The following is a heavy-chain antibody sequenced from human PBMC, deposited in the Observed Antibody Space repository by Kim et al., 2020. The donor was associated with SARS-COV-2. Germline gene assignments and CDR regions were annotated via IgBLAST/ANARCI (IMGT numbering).Heavy chain of an antibody. J-gene: IGHJ2*01. D-gene: IGHD1-26*01. Sequence: FQGRVTITADTSTSTAYMGLSSLRSEDTAVYYCARDGSRVGATPPGYFDLWGRGTLVTVSS. V-gene: IGHV1-69*04. CDR3: ARDGSRVGATPPGYFDL.